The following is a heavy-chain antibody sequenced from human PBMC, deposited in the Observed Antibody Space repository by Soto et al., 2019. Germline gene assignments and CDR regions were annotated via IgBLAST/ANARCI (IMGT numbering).Heavy chain of an antibody. Sequence: VQLVESGGGVVQPGRSLRLSCAASGFTFSSYAMHWVRQAPGKGLEWVAVISYDGSNKYYADSVKGRFTISRDNSKNTLYLQMNSLRAEDTAVYYCARDAVYGGYGEVGPWGQGTLVTVSS. CDR2: ISYDGSNK. D-gene: IGHD5-12*01. CDR1: GFTFSSYA. J-gene: IGHJ5*02. V-gene: IGHV3-30-3*01. CDR3: ARDAVYGGYGEVGP.